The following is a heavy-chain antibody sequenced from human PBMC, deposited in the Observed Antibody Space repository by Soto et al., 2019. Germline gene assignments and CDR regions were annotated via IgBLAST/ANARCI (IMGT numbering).Heavy chain of an antibody. CDR1: GFTFSSYA. D-gene: IGHD3-10*01. J-gene: IGHJ4*02. V-gene: IGHV3-30-3*01. CDR2: ISYDGSNK. CDR3: ARLAYGSGSYYNNPYYFDY. Sequence: GSLRLSCAASGFTFSSYAMHWVRQAPGKGLEWVAVISYDGSNKYYADSVKGRFTISRDNSKNTLYLQMNSLRAEDTAVYYCARLAYGSGSYYNNPYYFDYWGQGTLVTVSS.